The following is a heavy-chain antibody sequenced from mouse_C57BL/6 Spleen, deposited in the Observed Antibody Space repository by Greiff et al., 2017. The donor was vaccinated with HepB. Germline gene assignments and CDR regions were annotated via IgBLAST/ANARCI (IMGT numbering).Heavy chain of an antibody. CDR1: GFTFSDYG. V-gene: IGHV5-17*01. Sequence: EVKLMESGGGLVKPGGSLKLSCAASGFTFSDYGMHWVRQAPEKGLEWVAYISSGSSTIYYADTVKGRFTISRDNAKNTLFLQMTSLRSEDTAMYYCAERGGYVVGYAMDYWGQGTSVTVSS. D-gene: IGHD1-1*02. CDR2: ISSGSSTI. J-gene: IGHJ4*01. CDR3: AERGGYVVGYAMDY.